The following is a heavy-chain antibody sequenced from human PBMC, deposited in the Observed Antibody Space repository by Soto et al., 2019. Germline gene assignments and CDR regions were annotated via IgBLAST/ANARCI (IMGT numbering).Heavy chain of an antibody. CDR2: ISGSGGST. CDR1: GFTFSSYA. CDR3: AKGTREEAVADTTPFDY. D-gene: IGHD6-19*01. V-gene: IGHV3-23*01. Sequence: EVQLLESGGGLVQPGGSLRLSCAASGFTFSSYAMSWVRQAPGKGLEWVSAISGSGGSTYYADSVKGRFTISRDNSKNTLYLQMNSLRAEDTAVYYCAKGTREEAVADTTPFDYWGQGTLVTVSS. J-gene: IGHJ4*02.